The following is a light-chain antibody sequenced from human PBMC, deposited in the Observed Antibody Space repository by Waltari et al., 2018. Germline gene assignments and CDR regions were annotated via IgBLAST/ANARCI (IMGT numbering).Light chain of an antibody. V-gene: IGLV1-40*01. CDR1: SSTIGAGYD. CDR3: QSYDSSLSGSV. CDR2: GTR. J-gene: IGLJ2*01. Sequence: QSGLTQPPSVSGAPGQRVTISCTGSSSTIGAGYDVHWYQLLPGTAPKLLIYGTRNRPSGGPDRFSGSKSGTSASLAITGLQAEDEAGYYCQSYDSSLSGSVFGGGTKLTVL.